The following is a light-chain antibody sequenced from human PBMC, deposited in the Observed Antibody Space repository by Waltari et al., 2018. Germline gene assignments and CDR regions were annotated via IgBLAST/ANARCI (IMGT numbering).Light chain of an antibody. CDR1: QDISNF. V-gene: IGKV1-33*01. Sequence: DIQMTQSPSSLSASVGDRVTITCRASQDISNFINWYQQKPGKAPKLLIFDASRLQPGVPSRLRGSGSGTDFSFVISSLQSEDVGTYYCQQFELLPLTFGGGTKVEIK. CDR3: QQFELLPLT. CDR2: DAS. J-gene: IGKJ4*01.